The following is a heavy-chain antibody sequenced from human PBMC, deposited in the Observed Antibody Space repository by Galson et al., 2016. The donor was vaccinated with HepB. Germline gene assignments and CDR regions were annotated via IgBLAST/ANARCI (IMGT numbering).Heavy chain of an antibody. D-gene: IGHD6-25*01. CDR1: GYTFTRYG. J-gene: IGHJ4*02. CDR2: IDGGKGNT. Sequence: SVRVSCKASGYTFTRYGLHWVRQAPGQSLEWMGWIDGGKGNTEYSENFQGRVAFTRDTLARAAYMELTRLRSEDTASYYCARWAAADFVFDFWGQGTLVTVSS. CDR3: ARWAAADFVFDF. V-gene: IGHV1-3*01.